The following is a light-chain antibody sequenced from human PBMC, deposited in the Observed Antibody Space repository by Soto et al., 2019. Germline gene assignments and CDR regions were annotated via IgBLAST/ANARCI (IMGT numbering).Light chain of an antibody. CDR3: QQYGSSPDT. CDR2: DAS. CDR1: QSVSSSY. Sequence: EIVLTQSPGTLSLSPGERATLSCRASQSVSSSYLAWYQQKPGQAPRLLIYDASSRATGIPDRFSGSGAGTYFTLTLSRLEREDFAVYYCQQYGSSPDTFGQGTKLEIK. J-gene: IGKJ2*01. V-gene: IGKV3-20*01.